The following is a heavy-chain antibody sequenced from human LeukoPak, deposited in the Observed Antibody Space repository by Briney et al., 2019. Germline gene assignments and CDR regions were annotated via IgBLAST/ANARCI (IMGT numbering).Heavy chain of an antibody. CDR2: ISYDGSNK. D-gene: IGHD2-2*01. Sequence: GGSPRLSCAASRFTFSSYAMHWVRQAPGKGLEWVAVISYDGSNKYYADSVKGRFTISRDNPKNTLYLQMNSLRAEDTAVYYCARDRRYCSSTSCYGDAFDIWGQGAMVTVSS. J-gene: IGHJ3*02. CDR1: RFTFSSYA. CDR3: ARDRRYCSSTSCYGDAFDI. V-gene: IGHV3-30*04.